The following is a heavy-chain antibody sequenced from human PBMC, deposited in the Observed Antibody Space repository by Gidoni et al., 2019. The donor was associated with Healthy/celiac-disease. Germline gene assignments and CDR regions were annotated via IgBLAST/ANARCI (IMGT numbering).Heavy chain of an antibody. V-gene: IGHV1-69*04. CDR3: APDIVVVPAAMEDY. CDR2: IIPILGIA. J-gene: IGHJ4*02. Sequence: QVQLVQSGAEVKKPGSSVKVSCKASGGTFSSYAISWVRQAPGQGLEWMGRIIPILGIANYAQKFQGRVTITADKSTSTAYMELSSLRSEDTAVYYCAPDIVVVPAAMEDYWGQGTLVTVSS. CDR1: GGTFSSYA. D-gene: IGHD2-2*01.